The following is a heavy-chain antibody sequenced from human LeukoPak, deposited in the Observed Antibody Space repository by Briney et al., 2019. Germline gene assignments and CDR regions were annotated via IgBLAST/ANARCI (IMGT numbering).Heavy chain of an antibody. CDR1: GFTFSNAW. Sequence: GGSLRLSCAASGFTFSNAWMSWVRQAPGKGLEWVGRIKSKTDGGTTDYAAPVKGRFTISRDDSKNTLYLQMNSLKTEDTAVYYCTTGPLDIVLMVYAIDFDYWGQGTLVTVSS. J-gene: IGHJ4*02. CDR3: TTGPLDIVLMVYAIDFDY. CDR2: IKSKTDGGTT. D-gene: IGHD2-8*01. V-gene: IGHV3-15*01.